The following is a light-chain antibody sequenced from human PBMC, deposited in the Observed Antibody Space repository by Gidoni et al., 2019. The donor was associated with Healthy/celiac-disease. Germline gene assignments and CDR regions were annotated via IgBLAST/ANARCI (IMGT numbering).Light chain of an antibody. J-gene: IGKJ1*01. V-gene: IGKV3-15*01. CDR2: GAS. Sequence: EIVMTQSPATLSVSPGERATLSCRASQSVSSNLAWYQQKPGQAPRLLIYGASTRATGIPARFSGSGSGTEFTLTISSLQSEDCAVYYCQQYNNWPWETFGQGTKVEIK. CDR1: QSVSSN. CDR3: QQYNNWPWET.